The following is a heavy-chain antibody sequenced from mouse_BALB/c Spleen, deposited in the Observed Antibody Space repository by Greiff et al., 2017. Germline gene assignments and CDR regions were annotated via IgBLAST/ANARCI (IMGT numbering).Heavy chain of an antibody. D-gene: IGHD1-1*01. J-gene: IGHJ1*01. V-gene: IGHV1-7*01. CDR2: INPSTGYT. Sequence: QVQLQQSGAELAKPGASVKMSCKASGYTFTSYWMHWVKQRPGQGLEWIGYINPSTGYTEYNQKFKDKATLTADKSSSTAYMQLSSLTSEDSAVYYCARCPTVVAPRYFDVWGAGTTVTVSS. CDR1: GYTFTSYW. CDR3: ARCPTVVAPRYFDV.